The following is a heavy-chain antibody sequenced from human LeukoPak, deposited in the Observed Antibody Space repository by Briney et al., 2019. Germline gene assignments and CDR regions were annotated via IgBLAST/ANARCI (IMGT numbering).Heavy chain of an antibody. CDR3: AREDVAVPGGDY. V-gene: IGHV3-7*01. CDR1: GFTFSSYW. J-gene: IGHJ4*02. CDR2: IKQDGSEK. Sequence: GXXLXLSCAPSGFTFSSYWMSWVRQAPGKGLEWVANIKQDGSEKYYVDSVKGRFTISRDNAKKSLYLQMNSLRAEDTAVYYCAREDVAVPGGDYWGQGTLVTVSS. D-gene: IGHD6-19*01.